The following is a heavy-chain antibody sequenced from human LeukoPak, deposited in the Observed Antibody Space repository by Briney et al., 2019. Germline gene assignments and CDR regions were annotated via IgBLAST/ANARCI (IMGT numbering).Heavy chain of an antibody. Sequence: ASVKVSCKASGYTFSGYYMHWVRQAPGQGLEWMGLINPNRAATNYAQNFQGRVTMTRDTSISTAYMELSRLRSDDTAVYYCAREISVSGSFSGLDYWGQRTLVTVSS. J-gene: IGHJ4*02. CDR3: AREISVSGSFSGLDY. D-gene: IGHD1-26*01. CDR1: GYTFSGYY. V-gene: IGHV1-2*02. CDR2: INPNRAAT.